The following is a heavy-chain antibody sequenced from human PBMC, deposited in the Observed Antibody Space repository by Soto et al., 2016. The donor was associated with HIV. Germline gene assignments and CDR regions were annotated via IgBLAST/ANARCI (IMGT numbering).Heavy chain of an antibody. J-gene: IGHJ4*02. V-gene: IGHV1-18*01. CDR1: GYIFSTFG. CDR2: ISGYNGNT. Sequence: QVQLVQSGGEVKKPGASVKVSCKTSGYIFSTFGITWVRQAPGQGLEWMGWISGYNGNTNYALNFQERVTMTKDTSTSTAYMELRSLRSDDTAVYYCARYQLLLFDYWGQGTLVTVSS. D-gene: IGHD2-2*01. CDR3: ARYQLLLFDY.